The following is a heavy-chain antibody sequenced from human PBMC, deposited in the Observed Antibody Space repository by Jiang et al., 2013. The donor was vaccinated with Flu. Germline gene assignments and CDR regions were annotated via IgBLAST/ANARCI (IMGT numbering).Heavy chain of an antibody. V-gene: IGHV5-10-1*01. CDR1: GYSFTNYW. CDR3: ARHSLFSHHLPYQPRVRPLST. CDR2: IDPGDSEI. D-gene: IGHD2-2*02. J-gene: IGHJ4*02. Sequence: GAEVKKPGESLRISCKGFGYSFTNYWISWVRQMPGKGLEWMGMIDPGDSEIQYSPSFQGLVTVSADKSISTVYLQWSSLKASDTAMYYCARHSLFSHHLPYQPRVRPLSTWGQGTPVTVSS.